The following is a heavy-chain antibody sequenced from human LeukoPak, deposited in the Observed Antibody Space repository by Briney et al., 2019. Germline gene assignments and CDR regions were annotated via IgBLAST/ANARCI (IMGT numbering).Heavy chain of an antibody. CDR2: IYYSGSA. D-gene: IGHD6-13*01. CDR3: ARAPGLAAAGTHFDF. CDR1: GGSLCSYY. V-gene: IGHV4-59*01. J-gene: IGHJ4*02. Sequence: SETLSLTCTVSGGSLCSYYLSWIRQPPGKGLEWIGYIYYSGSAKYNPSLKSRVTISVDTSKNQFSLKLSSVTAGDTAVYYWARAPGLAAAGTHFDFWGQGTLVTVSS.